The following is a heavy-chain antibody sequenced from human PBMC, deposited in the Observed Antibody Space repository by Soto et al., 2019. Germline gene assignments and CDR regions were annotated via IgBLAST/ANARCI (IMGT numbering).Heavy chain of an antibody. Sequence: QVQLVESGGGVVQPGRSLRLSCAASGFTFSSYAMHWVRQAPGKGLEWVAVISYDGSNKYYADSVKGRFTISRDNSKNTLYLQMNSLRAEDTAVYYCAREETVGATPSSYFDLWGRGTLVTVSS. CDR3: AREETVGATPSSYFDL. J-gene: IGHJ2*01. D-gene: IGHD1-26*01. V-gene: IGHV3-30-3*01. CDR1: GFTFSSYA. CDR2: ISYDGSNK.